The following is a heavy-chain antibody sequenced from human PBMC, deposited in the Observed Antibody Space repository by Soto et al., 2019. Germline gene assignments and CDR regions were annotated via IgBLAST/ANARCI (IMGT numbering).Heavy chain of an antibody. V-gene: IGHV3-30*18. Sequence: PGGSLRLSCAASGFTFSSYGMHWVRQAPGKGLEWVAVISYDGSNKYYADSVKGRFTISRDNSKNTLYLQLNSLRAEDTAVYYCAKDLGGFVSRITMVRGVIIGDYWGQGTLVTVSS. J-gene: IGHJ4*02. CDR2: ISYDGSNK. CDR3: AKDLGGFVSRITMVRGVIIGDY. D-gene: IGHD3-10*01. CDR1: GFTFSSYG.